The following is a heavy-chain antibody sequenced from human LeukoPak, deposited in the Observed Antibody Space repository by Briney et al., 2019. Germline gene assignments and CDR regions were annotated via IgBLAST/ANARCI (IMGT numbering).Heavy chain of an antibody. D-gene: IGHD3-10*01. CDR1: GGSISSGDYY. Sequence: SQTLSLTCTVSGGSISSGDYYWSWIRQPAGKGLEWIGRIYTSGSTNYNPSLKSRVTMSVDTSKNQFSLKLSSVTAADTAVYYCASGTYGSGSYYPYYYYMDVWGKGTTVTVSS. J-gene: IGHJ6*03. CDR2: IYTSGST. CDR3: ASGTYGSGSYYPYYYYMDV. V-gene: IGHV4-61*02.